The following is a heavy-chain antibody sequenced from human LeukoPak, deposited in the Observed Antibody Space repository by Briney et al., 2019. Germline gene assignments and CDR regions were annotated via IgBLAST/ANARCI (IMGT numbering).Heavy chain of an antibody. Sequence: SETLSLTCAVYGGSFSGYYWSWIRQPPGKGLEWIGEINHSGSTNYNPSLKSRVTTSVDTSKNQFSLKLSSVTAADTAVYYCARGPAVALRYFDWLLPTFDYWGQGTLVTVSS. V-gene: IGHV4-34*01. CDR1: GGSFSGYY. CDR2: INHSGST. CDR3: ARGPAVALRYFDWLLPTFDY. D-gene: IGHD3-9*01. J-gene: IGHJ4*02.